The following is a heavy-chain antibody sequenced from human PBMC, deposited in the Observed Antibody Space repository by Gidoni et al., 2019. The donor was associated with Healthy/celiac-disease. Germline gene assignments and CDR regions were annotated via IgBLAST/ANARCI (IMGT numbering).Heavy chain of an antibody. CDR3: ASLAANLDY. J-gene: IGHJ4*02. CDR1: GGTFSSYT. V-gene: IGHV1-69*02. D-gene: IGHD6-13*01. Sequence: HVPLVQSGAAVKKPGSSVQVSCNASGGTFSSYTISWVRQAPGQGLEWMGRIIPILGIANYAQKFQGRVTITADKSTSTAYMELSSLRSEDTAVYYCASLAANLDYWGQGTLVTVSS. CDR2: IIPILGIA.